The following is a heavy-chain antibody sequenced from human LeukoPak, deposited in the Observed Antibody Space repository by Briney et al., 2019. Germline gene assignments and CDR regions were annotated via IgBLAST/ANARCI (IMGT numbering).Heavy chain of an antibody. Sequence: SETLSLTCTVSGASISSYYWGWIRQPPGEGLEWIGIVYYSGSTQYNPTLKSRVTISVDTSKNQFSLQLSSVIAADTAVYYCGRYSASSGWFDPWGQGTLVTVSS. D-gene: IGHD1-26*01. J-gene: IGHJ5*02. CDR3: GRYSASSGWFDP. CDR1: GASISSYY. V-gene: IGHV4-59*04. CDR2: VYYSGST.